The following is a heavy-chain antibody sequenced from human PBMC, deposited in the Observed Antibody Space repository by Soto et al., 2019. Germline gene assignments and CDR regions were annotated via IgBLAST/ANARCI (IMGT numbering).Heavy chain of an antibody. D-gene: IGHD3-3*01. CDR1: GGSISSGGYY. V-gene: IGHV4-31*03. Sequence: PSETLSLTCTVSGGSISSGGYYWSWIRQHPGKGLEWIGYIYYSGSTYYNPSLKSRVTISVDTSKNQFSLKLSSVTAADMAVYYCARKLRGGLYYDFWSGPPYNWFDPWGQGTLVTVSS. CDR3: ARKLRGGLYYDFWSGPPYNWFDP. CDR2: IYYSGST. J-gene: IGHJ5*02.